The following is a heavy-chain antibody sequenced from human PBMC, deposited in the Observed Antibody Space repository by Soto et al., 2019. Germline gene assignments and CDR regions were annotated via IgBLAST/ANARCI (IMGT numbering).Heavy chain of an antibody. CDR1: GFTFSNYV. CDR2: IAHDFESNK. J-gene: IGHJ1*01. Sequence: QVQLVESGGGVVQPGRSLRLSCGVSGFTFSNYVMHWLRQAPGKGLEWVALIAHDFESNKDYADSVKGRFTISRDNSKNTLYLQMDRLRVEDTAVYFCAREDEGSGREGTFEHWGQGTLVTVSS. D-gene: IGHD2-15*01. V-gene: IGHV3-30*03. CDR3: AREDEGSGREGTFEH.